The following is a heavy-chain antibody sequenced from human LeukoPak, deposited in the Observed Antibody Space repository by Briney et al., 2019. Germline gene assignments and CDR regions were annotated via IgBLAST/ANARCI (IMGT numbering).Heavy chain of an antibody. J-gene: IGHJ5*02. Sequence: SETLSLTCAVYGGSFSGYYWSWIRQPPGKGLEWIGEINHSGSTNYNPSLKSRVTISVDTSKNQFSLKLSSVTAADTAVYYCARLYDDGSGPNWFDPWGQGTLVTVSS. CDR2: INHSGST. V-gene: IGHV4-34*01. CDR3: ARLYDDGSGPNWFDP. CDR1: GGSFSGYY. D-gene: IGHD3-10*01.